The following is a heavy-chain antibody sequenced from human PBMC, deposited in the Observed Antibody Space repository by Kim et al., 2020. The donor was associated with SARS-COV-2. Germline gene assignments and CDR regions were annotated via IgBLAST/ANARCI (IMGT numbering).Heavy chain of an antibody. Sequence: ASVKVSCKASGYTFTSYYMHWVRQAPGQGLEWMGIINPSGGSTSYAQKFQGRVTMTRDTSTSTVYMELSSLRSEDTAVYYCARDSVLLWFGDYYYYYGMDVWGQGTTVTVPS. J-gene: IGHJ6*02. CDR3: ARDSVLLWFGDYYYYYGMDV. V-gene: IGHV1-46*01. CDR2: INPSGGST. CDR1: GYTFTSYY. D-gene: IGHD3-10*01.